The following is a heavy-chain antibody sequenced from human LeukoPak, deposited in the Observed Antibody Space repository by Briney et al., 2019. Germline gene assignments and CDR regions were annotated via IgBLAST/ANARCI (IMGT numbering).Heavy chain of an antibody. CDR1: GFTFSRYG. V-gene: IGHV3-33*01. Sequence: GGSLILSCGASGFTFSRYGMHWVRQAPGKGLEWVAIIWYDGSNKYYADSVKGRFTISRDNSKNTLYLQMNSLRAEDTAVYYCARDSSTTVTGAFDIWGQGIMVTVSS. CDR2: IWYDGSNK. J-gene: IGHJ3*02. D-gene: IGHD4-17*01. CDR3: ARDSSTTVTGAFDI.